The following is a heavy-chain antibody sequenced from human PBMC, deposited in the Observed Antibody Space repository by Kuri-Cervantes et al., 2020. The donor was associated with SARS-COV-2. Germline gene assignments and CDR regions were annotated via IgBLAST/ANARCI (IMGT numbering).Heavy chain of an antibody. CDR1: GGSFSGYY. J-gene: IGHJ5*02. CDR3: AGGQIAAGDSSWGGGGRRNWFDP. Sequence: GSLRLSCAVYGGSFSGYYWSWIRQPPGKGLEWIGEINHSGSTNYNPSLRSRVTISVDTYKNQISLKLSSVTAGDTAMYYWAGGQIAAGDSSWGGGGRRNWFDPWGQGTLVTVSS. V-gene: IGHV4-34*01. CDR2: INHSGST. D-gene: IGHD6-13*01.